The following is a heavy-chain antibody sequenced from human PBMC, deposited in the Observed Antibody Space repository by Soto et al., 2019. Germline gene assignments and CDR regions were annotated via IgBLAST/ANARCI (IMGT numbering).Heavy chain of an antibody. Sequence: VQLVESGGGVVQPGRSLRLSCAASGFTFSDYAMHWVRQAPGKGRDWVAVVSHDGRNTHYADSVKGRFTISRDSSKNTVSLEMTSLRAEDTAVYYCAKGGRQWLVTSDFNYWGQGALVTVSS. D-gene: IGHD6-19*01. CDR3: AKGGRQWLVTSDFNY. J-gene: IGHJ4*02. V-gene: IGHV3-30*18. CDR2: VSHDGRNT. CDR1: GFTFSDYA.